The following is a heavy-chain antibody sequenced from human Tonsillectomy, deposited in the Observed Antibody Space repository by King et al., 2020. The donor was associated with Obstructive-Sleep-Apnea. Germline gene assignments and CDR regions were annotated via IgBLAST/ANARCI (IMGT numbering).Heavy chain of an antibody. CDR3: AGDRPPSQGIKYYYGMDL. CDR2: IYYSGST. J-gene: IGHJ6*02. Sequence: QLQESGPGLVKPSQTLSLTCTVSGGSISSGGYYWSWIRQHPGKGLEWIGYIYYSGSTYYNPSLKSRVTISVDTSKNQFSLKLTSVTAADTAVYYCAGDRPPSQGIKYYYGMDLWGQGTTVTVTS. D-gene: IGHD3-3*02. V-gene: IGHV4-31*03. CDR1: GGSISSGGYY.